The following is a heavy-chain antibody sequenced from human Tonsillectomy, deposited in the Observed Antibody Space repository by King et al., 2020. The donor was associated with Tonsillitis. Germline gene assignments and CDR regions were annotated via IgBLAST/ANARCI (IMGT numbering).Heavy chain of an antibody. D-gene: IGHD3-3*01. CDR3: ARDRHTIFGVFFDAFDI. CDR1: GFTFSSYS. Sequence: VQLVESGGGLVKPGGSLRLSCAASGFTFSSYSMNWVRQAPGKGLEWVSSISRSSSYIYYADSVKGRFTISRDNAKNSLYLQMNSLRAEDTAVYYCARDRHTIFGVFFDAFDIWGQGTMVTVSS. CDR2: ISRSSSYI. V-gene: IGHV3-21*01. J-gene: IGHJ3*02.